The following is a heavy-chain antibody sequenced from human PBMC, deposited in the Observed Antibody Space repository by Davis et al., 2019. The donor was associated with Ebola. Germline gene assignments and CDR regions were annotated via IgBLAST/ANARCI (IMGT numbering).Heavy chain of an antibody. J-gene: IGHJ5*02. V-gene: IGHV1-18*01. CDR1: GYTFSDYG. CDR2: ISAYNGNT. Sequence: ASVKVSCKTSGYTFSDYGIAWLRQAPGQGLEWMGWISAYNGNTNYAQKLQGRVTMTTDTSTSTAYMELRSLRSDDTAVYYCARDSRRYCSGGSCANNWFDPWGQGTLVTVSS. D-gene: IGHD2-15*01. CDR3: ARDSRRYCSGGSCANNWFDP.